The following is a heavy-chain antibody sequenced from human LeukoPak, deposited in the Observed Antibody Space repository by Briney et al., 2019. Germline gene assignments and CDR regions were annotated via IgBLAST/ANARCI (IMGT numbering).Heavy chain of an antibody. Sequence: GESLKISCKGSGYSFTSYWITWVRQMPGKGLEWMGRIDPSDSYTNYSPSFQGHVTNSVDKSISTAYLQWSSLKASDTAMYYCARQSSIAAARNWGQGTLVTVSS. J-gene: IGHJ4*02. CDR2: IDPSDSYT. D-gene: IGHD6-25*01. CDR3: ARQSSIAAARN. CDR1: GYSFTSYW. V-gene: IGHV5-10-1*01.